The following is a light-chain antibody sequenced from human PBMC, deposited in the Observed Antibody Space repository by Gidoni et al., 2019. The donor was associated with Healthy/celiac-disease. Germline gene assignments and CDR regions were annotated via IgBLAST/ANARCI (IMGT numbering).Light chain of an antibody. J-gene: IGKJ1*01. V-gene: IGKV3-11*01. CDR1: QSVSSY. CDR2: DAS. CDR3: QQRSNWPPT. Sequence: IVLTQSPATLSLSPGERATLSCRASQSVSSYLAWYQQKPGQAPRLLIYDASNRATGIPARFSGSGSGTDFTLTSRSLGPEDFAVYYCQQRSNWPPTFXXXTKVEIK.